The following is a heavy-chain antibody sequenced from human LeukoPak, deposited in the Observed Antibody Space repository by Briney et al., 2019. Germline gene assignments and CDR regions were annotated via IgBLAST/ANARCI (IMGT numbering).Heavy chain of an antibody. CDR1: GGSIRSYY. D-gene: IGHD3-16*01. CDR3: ARGAYPYRNWFDP. V-gene: IGHV4-59*01. J-gene: IGHJ5*02. CDR2: IYYSGST. Sequence: PSETLSLTCTVSGGSIRSYYWSWIRQPPGKGLEWIGYIYYSGSTNYNPSLKSRVTISVDTSKNQFSLKLSSVTAADTAVYYCARGAYPYRNWFDPWGQGTLVTVSS.